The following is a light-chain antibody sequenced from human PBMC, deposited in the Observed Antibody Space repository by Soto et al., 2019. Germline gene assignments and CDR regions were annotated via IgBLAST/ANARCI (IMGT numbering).Light chain of an antibody. CDR3: QKYNSVPLT. Sequence: DIQMTQSPSSLSASAGDRVTITCRTSQDISNYLAWYQQKTGKVPKLLIYAASTLQSGVPSRFSGSGSGTDFTLTISSPQPEDVATYYCQKYNSVPLTFGGGTKVEIK. V-gene: IGKV1-27*01. CDR1: QDISNY. J-gene: IGKJ4*01. CDR2: AAS.